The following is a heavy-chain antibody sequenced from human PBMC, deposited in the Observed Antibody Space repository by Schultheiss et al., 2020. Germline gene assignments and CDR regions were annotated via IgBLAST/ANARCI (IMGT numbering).Heavy chain of an antibody. V-gene: IGHV3-33*08. CDR3: ARGRLELLY. CDR1: GFTFSSFA. D-gene: IGHD1-7*01. Sequence: GGSLRLSCAASGFTFSSFAMGWVRQAPGKGLEWVAVIWYDGSNKYYADSVKGRFTISRDNSKNTLYLQMNSLRAEDTAVYYCARGRLELLYWGQGTLVTVSS. J-gene: IGHJ4*02. CDR2: IWYDGSNK.